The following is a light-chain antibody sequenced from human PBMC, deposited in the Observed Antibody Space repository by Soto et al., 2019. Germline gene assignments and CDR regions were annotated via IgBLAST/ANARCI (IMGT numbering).Light chain of an antibody. CDR2: LGS. J-gene: IGKJ1*01. V-gene: IGKV2-28*01. CDR3: MQPLQSCT. CDR1: QSLLHSNGYNY. Sequence: DIVMTQSPLSLPVTPGEPASISCRSSQSLLHSNGYNYLDWYLQKPGQSPQLLIYLGSNRASGVPDRCSGSGSGTDFTLKISRVEAEDVGVYYCMQPLQSCTFXQGTKVDIK.